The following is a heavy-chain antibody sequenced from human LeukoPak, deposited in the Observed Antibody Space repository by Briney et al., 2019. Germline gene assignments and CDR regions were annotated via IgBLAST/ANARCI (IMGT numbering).Heavy chain of an antibody. D-gene: IGHD1-7*01. Sequence: SVKVSCKASGGTFSSYTISWVRQAPGQGLEWMGRIIPILGIANYAQKFQGRATITADKSTSTAYMELSSLRSEDTAVYYCASRLALYNWNSLDYWGQGTLVTVSS. CDR2: IIPILGIA. J-gene: IGHJ4*02. V-gene: IGHV1-69*02. CDR3: ASRLALYNWNSLDY. CDR1: GGTFSSYT.